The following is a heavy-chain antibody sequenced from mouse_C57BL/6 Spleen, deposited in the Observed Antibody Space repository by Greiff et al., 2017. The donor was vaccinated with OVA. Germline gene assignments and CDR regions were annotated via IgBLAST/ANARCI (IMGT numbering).Heavy chain of an antibody. V-gene: IGHV1-7*01. CDR3: ARKHEYDGAWFAY. CDR2: INPSSGDT. D-gene: IGHD2-4*01. Sequence: VQLQQSGAELAKPGASVKLSCKASGYTFTSYWMHWVKQRPGQGLAWIGYINPSSGDTKYNQKFKDKATLTADNSSSTAYMQLSSLTYDDSAVYECARKHEYDGAWFAYWGKGTLVTVSA. J-gene: IGHJ3*01. CDR1: GYTFTSYW.